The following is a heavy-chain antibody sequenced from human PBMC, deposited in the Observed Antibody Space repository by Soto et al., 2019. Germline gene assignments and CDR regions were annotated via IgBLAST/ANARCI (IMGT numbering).Heavy chain of an antibody. Sequence: ASVKVSCKASGGTFSSYAISWVRQAPGQGLEWMGGIIPIFGTANYAQKFQGRVTITADESTSTAYMELSSLRSEDTAVYYCARAGIAVAGTPSYYYYYGMDVWRQRTTVTVPS. V-gene: IGHV1-69*13. CDR3: ARAGIAVAGTPSYYYYYGMDV. D-gene: IGHD6-19*01. J-gene: IGHJ6*02. CDR1: GGTFSSYA. CDR2: IIPIFGTA.